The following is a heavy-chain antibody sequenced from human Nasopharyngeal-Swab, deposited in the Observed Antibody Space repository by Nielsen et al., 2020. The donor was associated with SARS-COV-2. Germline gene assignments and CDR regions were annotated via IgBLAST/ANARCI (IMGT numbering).Heavy chain of an antibody. CDR2: ISGSGGST. CDR3: ARGTPPNYGGNSRGNWFDP. V-gene: IGHV3-23*01. D-gene: IGHD4-23*01. Sequence: GESLKISCAASGFTFSSYAMSWVRQAPGKGLEWVSAISGSGGSTYYADSVKGRFTISRDNSKNTLYLQMNSLRAEDTAVYYCARGTPPNYGGNSRGNWFDPWGQGTLVTVSS. CDR1: GFTFSSYA. J-gene: IGHJ5*02.